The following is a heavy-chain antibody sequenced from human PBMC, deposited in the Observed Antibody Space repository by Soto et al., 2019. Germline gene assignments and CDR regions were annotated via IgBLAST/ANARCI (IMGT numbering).Heavy chain of an antibody. D-gene: IGHD3-16*02. V-gene: IGHV1-69*11. J-gene: IGHJ6*02. CDR2: IVPILDTT. CDR3: ARCAQARYTADTYAVDV. Sequence: QVHLVQSGTEVKKPGSSVKVSCKASGGTFISSGFSWVRQAPGQGLEWMGMIVPILDTTNYAEKLQARVTITADEVTSTAYMELRSLRSEDTAVYYCARCAQARYTADTYAVDVWGQGTRVIVSS. CDR1: GGTFISSG.